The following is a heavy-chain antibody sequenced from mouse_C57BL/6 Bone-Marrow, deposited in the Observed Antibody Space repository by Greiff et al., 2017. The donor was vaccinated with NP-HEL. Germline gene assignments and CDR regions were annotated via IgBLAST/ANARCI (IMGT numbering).Heavy chain of an antibody. CDR2: ISNGGGST. J-gene: IGHJ1*03. CDR1: GFTFSDYY. CDR3: ARVGPYYGSSYWYFDV. D-gene: IGHD1-1*01. Sequence: EVKVVESGGGLVQPGGSLKLSCAASGFTFSDYYMYWVRQTPEKRLEWVAYISNGGGSTYYPDTVKGRFTISRDNAKNTLYLQMSRLKSEDTAMYYCARVGPYYGSSYWYFDVWGTGTTVTVSS. V-gene: IGHV5-12*01.